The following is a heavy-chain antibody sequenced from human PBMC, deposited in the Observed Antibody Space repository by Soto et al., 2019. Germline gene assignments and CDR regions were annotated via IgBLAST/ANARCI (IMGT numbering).Heavy chain of an antibody. CDR2: ISSNGGGT. Sequence: GGSLRLSCSASGFTFNQYSMQWVRQSPGKGLQFVSTISSNGGGTDYTDSVKGRFTISRDNSKKTLYLQMSRLRPGDTAVYYCVKDLFGMGVWGQGTTVTVSS. J-gene: IGHJ6*02. CDR1: GFTFNQYS. CDR3: VKDLFGMGV. V-gene: IGHV3-64D*06.